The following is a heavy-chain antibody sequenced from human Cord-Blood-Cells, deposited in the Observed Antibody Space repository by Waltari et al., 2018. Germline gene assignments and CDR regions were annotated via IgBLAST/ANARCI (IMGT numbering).Heavy chain of an antibody. J-gene: IGHJ4*02. V-gene: IGHV3-53*01. CDR2: IYSGGST. Sequence: EVQLVESGGGLIQPGGSLRLSCAASGFTVSSNYMSWVRQAPGKGLEWVSVIYSGGSTYSADSVKGRFTISRDNSKNTLYLQMNSLRAEDTAVYYCARDYSGSYYFDYWGQGTLVTVSS. D-gene: IGHD1-26*01. CDR1: GFTVSSNY. CDR3: ARDYSGSYYFDY.